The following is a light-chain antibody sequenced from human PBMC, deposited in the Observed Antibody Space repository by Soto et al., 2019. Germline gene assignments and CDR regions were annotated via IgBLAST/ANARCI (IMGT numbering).Light chain of an antibody. CDR1: QTITNY. CDR3: QQGYSIHALT. CDR2: ATD. V-gene: IGKV1-39*01. Sequence: DIQMTQSPSSLSASVGDRVTITCRASQTITNYLNWYQQQSGKAPKLLIYATDTLQSGVPRRFRGSGSETEFTLTITYVQPEDFATYYCQQGYSIHALTFGGGTKVDIK. J-gene: IGKJ4*01.